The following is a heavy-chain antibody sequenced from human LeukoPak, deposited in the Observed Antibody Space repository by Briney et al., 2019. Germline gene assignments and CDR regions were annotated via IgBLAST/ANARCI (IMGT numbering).Heavy chain of an antibody. CDR3: ARDQSDDPYHYGMDV. V-gene: IGHV3-66*02. CDR1: GFTVSSNY. J-gene: IGHJ6*02. D-gene: IGHD3-16*01. CDR2: IYSGGST. Sequence: GGSLRLSCAASGFTVSSNYMSWVRQAPGKGLEWVSVIYSGGSTYYADSVKGRFTISRDNSKDTLYLQMNSLRAEDTAVYYCARDQSDDPYHYGMDVWGQGTTVTVSS.